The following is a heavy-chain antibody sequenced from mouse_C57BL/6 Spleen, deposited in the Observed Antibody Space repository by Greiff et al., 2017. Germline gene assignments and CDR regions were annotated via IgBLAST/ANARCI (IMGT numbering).Heavy chain of an antibody. CDR2: ISDGGSYT. CDR3: ARDKRYYDYERGFDY. Sequence: EVMLVESGGGLVKPGGSLKLSCAASGFTFSSYAMSWVRQTPEKRLEWVATISDGGSYTYYPANVKGRFTISRDNAKNNLYLQMSHLKSEDTAMYYCARDKRYYDYERGFDYWGQGTTLTVSS. V-gene: IGHV5-4*01. D-gene: IGHD2-4*01. J-gene: IGHJ2*01. CDR1: GFTFSSYA.